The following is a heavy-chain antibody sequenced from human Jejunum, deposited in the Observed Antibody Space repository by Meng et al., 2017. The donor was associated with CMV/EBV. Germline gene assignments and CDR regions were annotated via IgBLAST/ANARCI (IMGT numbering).Heavy chain of an antibody. Sequence: QVQLQESGPGLVKPSETLSLACSVSGCSIRTYSWTWIRQPAGKGLEWIGRISSSGSTNYNPSLNSRVTMSVDTSKNHFSLRLSSVTAADTAVYYCARGLPGVGVDYWGQGTLVTVSS. CDR3: ARGLPGVGVDY. J-gene: IGHJ4*02. CDR2: ISSSGST. CDR1: GCSIRTYS. D-gene: IGHD2-2*01. V-gene: IGHV4-4*07.